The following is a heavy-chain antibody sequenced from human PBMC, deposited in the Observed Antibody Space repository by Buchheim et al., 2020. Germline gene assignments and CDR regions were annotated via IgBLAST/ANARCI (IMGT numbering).Heavy chain of an antibody. V-gene: IGHV3-20*01. Sequence: EVQLVESGGGVVRPGGSLRLSCAVSGFTFGDYGMSWVRQIPGEVLEWVSHVNCAGTTTTHADSVKGRFIISRDNTNNSLYLQMNSLRAEDTAFYHCARDREGNWFDPWGQGTL. CDR3: ARDREGNWFDP. J-gene: IGHJ5*02. CDR2: VNCAGTTT. CDR1: GFTFGDYG.